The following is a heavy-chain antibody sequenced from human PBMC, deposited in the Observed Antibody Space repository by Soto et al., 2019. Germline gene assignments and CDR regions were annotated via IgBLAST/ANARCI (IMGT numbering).Heavy chain of an antibody. D-gene: IGHD2-15*01. CDR1: GGSISSGDYY. Sequence: PAETLSLTCTVSGGSISSGDYYXSWIRPPPGKGLEWIGYIYYSGSTYYNPSLKSRVTISVDTSKNQFSLKLSSVTAADTAVYYCARARIPGYCSGGSCYPEIHNWFDPWGQGTLVTVS. V-gene: IGHV4-30-4*01. CDR3: ARARIPGYCSGGSCYPEIHNWFDP. J-gene: IGHJ5*02. CDR2: IYYSGST.